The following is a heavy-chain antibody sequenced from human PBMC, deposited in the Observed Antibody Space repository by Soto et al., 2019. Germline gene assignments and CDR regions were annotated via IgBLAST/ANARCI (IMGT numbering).Heavy chain of an antibody. CDR3: ARDRADPIGDYHPLFDS. V-gene: IGHV3-74*01. Sequence: HPGGSLRLSCTASGFTLSSHWMHWVRQAPGKGLVWVSRIESDGSSTNYADSVKGRFTVSRDNAKNTLYLQMNSLRAEDTAVYYCARDRADPIGDYHPLFDSWGQGTLVTVSS. CDR1: GFTLSSHW. J-gene: IGHJ4*02. D-gene: IGHD2-21*01. CDR2: IESDGSST.